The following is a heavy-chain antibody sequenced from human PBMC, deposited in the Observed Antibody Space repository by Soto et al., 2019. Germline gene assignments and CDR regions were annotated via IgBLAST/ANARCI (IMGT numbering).Heavy chain of an antibody. CDR1: GFTFSYYW. Sequence: EVQLVESGGGLVQPGESLRLSCAASGFTFSYYWMHWVRQAPGKGLVWVSRIHSDGSSTTYADSVNGRFTISRDNARNTLYLQMNSLRAEDTAVYYCARWDRGAFDLWGQGTVVTVSS. CDR2: IHSDGSST. V-gene: IGHV3-74*01. CDR3: ARWDRGAFDL. D-gene: IGHD1-26*01. J-gene: IGHJ3*01.